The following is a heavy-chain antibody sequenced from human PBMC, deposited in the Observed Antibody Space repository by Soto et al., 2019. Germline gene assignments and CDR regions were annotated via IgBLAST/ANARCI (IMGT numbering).Heavy chain of an antibody. D-gene: IGHD6-13*01. CDR3: ARDRIAAAAPFDY. Sequence: EVQLVESGGGLVQPGGSLRLSCAASGFTVSSNYMSWVRQAPGKGLEWVSVIYSGGSTYYADSVKGRFTISRDNSKNTLYRQMNSLRAEDTAVYYCARDRIAAAAPFDYWGQGTLVTVSS. V-gene: IGHV3-66*01. CDR2: IYSGGST. J-gene: IGHJ4*02. CDR1: GFTVSSNY.